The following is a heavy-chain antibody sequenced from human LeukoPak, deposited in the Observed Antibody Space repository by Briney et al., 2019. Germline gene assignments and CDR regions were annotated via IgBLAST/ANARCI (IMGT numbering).Heavy chain of an antibody. V-gene: IGHV4-31*03. Sequence: SETLSLTCTVSGASISSGGYYWSWIRRHPGKGLEWIGYISYSGSTYYNPSLKSRVTISVDTSKNQFSLKLSSVTAADTAVYYCVRWVYYYDSTGQYDYWGQGTLVTVSS. CDR3: VRWVYYYDSTGQYDY. CDR2: ISYSGST. CDR1: GASISSGGYY. D-gene: IGHD3-22*01. J-gene: IGHJ4*02.